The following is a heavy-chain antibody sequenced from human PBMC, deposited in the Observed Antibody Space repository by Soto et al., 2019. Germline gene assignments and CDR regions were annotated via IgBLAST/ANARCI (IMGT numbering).Heavy chain of an antibody. Sequence: EAPVKVSCKVSGYTLTELSMHWVRQAPGKGLEWMGGFDPEDGETIYAQKFQGRVTMTEDTSTDTAYMELSSLRSEDTAVYYCATDLHYYDSSGTQGYWGQGTLVTVSS. D-gene: IGHD3-22*01. J-gene: IGHJ4*02. V-gene: IGHV1-24*01. CDR3: ATDLHYYDSSGTQGY. CDR2: FDPEDGET. CDR1: GYTLTELS.